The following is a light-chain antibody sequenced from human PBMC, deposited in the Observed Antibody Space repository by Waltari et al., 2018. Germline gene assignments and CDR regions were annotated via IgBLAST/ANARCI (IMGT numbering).Light chain of an antibody. CDR1: QSFNSA. J-gene: IGKJ1*01. CDR3: QQYNYWPWT. CDR2: STS. Sequence: IVMTQSPATLSMSPGESATLSCRASQSFNSAFAWSQQKPGQAPRLLIYSTSTRATGTPARFSGSGSGTEFTLTISSLQSEDFAIYYCQQYNYWPWTFGQGTRVEIK. V-gene: IGKV3D-15*01.